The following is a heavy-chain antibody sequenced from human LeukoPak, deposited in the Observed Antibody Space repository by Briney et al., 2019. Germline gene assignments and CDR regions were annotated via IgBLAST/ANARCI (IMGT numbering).Heavy chain of an antibody. J-gene: IGHJ4*02. D-gene: IGHD3-10*01. CDR1: GGSISSYY. Sequence: SATLSLTCTVSGGSISSYYWSWIRQPPGKGLEWIGYIYYSGSTNYNPSLKSRVTISVDTPKNQFSLKLSSMTAADTAVYYCARGFAAKMYYFDYWGQGTLVTVSS. CDR3: ARGFAAKMYYFDY. CDR2: IYYSGST. V-gene: IGHV4-59*08.